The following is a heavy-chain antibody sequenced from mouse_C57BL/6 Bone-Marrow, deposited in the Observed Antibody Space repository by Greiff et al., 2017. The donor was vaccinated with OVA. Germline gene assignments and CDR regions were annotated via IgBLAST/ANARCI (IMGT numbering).Heavy chain of an antibody. CDR2: IYPGDGDT. J-gene: IGHJ3*01. CDR1: GYAFSSSW. V-gene: IGHV1-82*01. D-gene: IGHD2-3*01. Sequence: LVESGPELVKPGASVKISCKASGYAFSSSWMNWVKQRPGKGLEWIGRIYPGDGDTNYNAKFTGKAILTADKSSGTAYMQLSSLTSEDSAVYFCARGGWLPPPFADWGQGTLVTVSA. CDR3: ARGGWLPPPFAD.